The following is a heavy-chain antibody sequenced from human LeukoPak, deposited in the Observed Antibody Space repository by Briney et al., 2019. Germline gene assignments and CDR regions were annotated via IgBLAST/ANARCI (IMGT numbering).Heavy chain of an antibody. CDR3: ARAGAGLGDY. Sequence: PGGSLRLSCAASGFTFTNYWMSWVRQAPGKGLELVANIKQDRSEKYYVDSVKGRSTISRDNAKNSLYLQMNSLRAEDTAVYYCARAGAGLGDYWGQGTLVTVSS. J-gene: IGHJ4*02. CDR2: IKQDRSEK. CDR1: GFTFTNYW. D-gene: IGHD3/OR15-3a*01. V-gene: IGHV3-7*01.